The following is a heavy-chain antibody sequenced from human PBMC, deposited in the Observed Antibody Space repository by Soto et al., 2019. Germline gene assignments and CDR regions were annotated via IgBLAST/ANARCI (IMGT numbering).Heavy chain of an antibody. V-gene: IGHV3-23*01. CDR2: ISGSGGST. CDR1: GFTFSSYA. J-gene: IGHJ4*02. CDR3: AKYYGSGSYYETEFDY. D-gene: IGHD3-10*01. Sequence: GGSLRLSCAASGFTFSSYAMSWARQAPGKGLEWVSAISGSGGSTYYADSVKGRFTISRDNSKNTLYLQMNSLRAEDTAVYYCAKYYGSGSYYETEFDYWGQGTLVTVSS.